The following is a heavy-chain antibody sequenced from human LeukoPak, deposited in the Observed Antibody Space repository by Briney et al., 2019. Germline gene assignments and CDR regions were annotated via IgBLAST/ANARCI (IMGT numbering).Heavy chain of an antibody. Sequence: GGSLRLSCAASGLTFSGSAMSWVRQAPGKGLEWVSLISGSGNSTYYADSVKGRFTISRDNSNNMLYLQMYSLRAEDTAIYYCAKVLVLVSANRYYFDYWGQGTLVTVSS. CDR3: AKVLVLVSANRYYFDY. V-gene: IGHV3-23*01. D-gene: IGHD2-15*01. J-gene: IGHJ4*02. CDR2: ISGSGNST. CDR1: GLTFSGSA.